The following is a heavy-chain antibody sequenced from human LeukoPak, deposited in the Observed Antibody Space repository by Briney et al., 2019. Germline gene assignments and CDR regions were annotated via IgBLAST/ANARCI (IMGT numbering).Heavy chain of an antibody. CDR2: IYYSGTP. CDR3: ARHRYDSSGLYLCYFDY. D-gene: IGHD3-22*01. V-gene: IGHV4-39*01. J-gene: IGHJ4*02. CDR1: GGSISSTNYH. Sequence: SDTLSLTCTVSGGSISSTNYHWVLIRQPPGKGLEWIGSIYYSGTPHYNPSLKSRVTLSVDTSKNQFSLKLSSVTAADTAVYHCARHRYDSSGLYLCYFDYWGQGSLVTVSS.